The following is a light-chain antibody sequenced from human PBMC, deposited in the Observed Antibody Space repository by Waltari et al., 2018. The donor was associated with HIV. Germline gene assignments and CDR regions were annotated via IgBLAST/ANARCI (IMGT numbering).Light chain of an antibody. CDR2: EVN. CDR3: SSYTSSTTLL. V-gene: IGLV2-14*01. Sequence: QSALTQPASVSGSPGQSITISCTGSSSDVGSYDYVSWYQQHPGKAPKLMIYEVNNRPSGVSNRVAGSQSGNTASLTISGLQAEDEAEYYCSSYTSSTTLLFGGGTKVTVL. J-gene: IGLJ2*01. CDR1: SSDVGSYDY.